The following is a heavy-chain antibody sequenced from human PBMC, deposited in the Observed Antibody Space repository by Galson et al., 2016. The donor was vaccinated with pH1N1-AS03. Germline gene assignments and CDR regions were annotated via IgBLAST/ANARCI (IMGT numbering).Heavy chain of an antibody. CDR3: GSYRGVPFFDS. D-gene: IGHD3-16*02. V-gene: IGHV4-34*08. CDR2: INYSGIT. J-gene: IGHJ4*02. Sequence: ETLSLTCASHGGTFSGYYWSWIRQTPGKGLEWIGEINYSGITNYNPSLKSRFTISVDWSKSQFSLHLSSVTAADTAVYYCGSYRGVPFFDSWGQGILVTVSS. CDR1: GGTFSGYY.